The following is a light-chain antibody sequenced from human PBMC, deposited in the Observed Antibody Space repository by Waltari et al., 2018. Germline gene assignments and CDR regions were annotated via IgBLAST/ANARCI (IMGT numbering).Light chain of an antibody. CDR3: TSCSSDSTPLV. Sequence: QSALTQPASVSGSLGQSITMSCTGTSSDIGCYNYVSWYQHHPGKAPKLLIYYVSNRPSGFSNRFAGSKSGNTASLTISGLQSEDEADYYCTSCSSDSTPLVFGTGTRVTV. J-gene: IGLJ1*01. CDR2: YVS. CDR1: SSDIGCYNY. V-gene: IGLV2-14*03.